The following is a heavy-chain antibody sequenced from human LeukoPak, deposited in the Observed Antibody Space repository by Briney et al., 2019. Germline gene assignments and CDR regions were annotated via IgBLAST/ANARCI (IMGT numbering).Heavy chain of an antibody. CDR2: IIAIFGTA. Sequence: VKVSCKPFGGTFSSYAISWVRQAPGQGLEGMGGIIAIFGTANYAQKFEGRVTITADASTSPASMELSSLRSEDTAVYYYARDSAYYNSSGGWFDRAGQRTLVTVPS. CDR3: ARDSAYYNSSGGWFDR. CDR1: GGTFSSYA. D-gene: IGHD3-22*01. J-gene: IGHJ5*01. V-gene: IGHV1-69*01.